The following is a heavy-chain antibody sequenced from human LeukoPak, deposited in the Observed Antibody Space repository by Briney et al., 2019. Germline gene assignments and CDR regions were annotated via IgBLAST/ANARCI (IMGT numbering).Heavy chain of an antibody. D-gene: IGHD3-22*01. Sequence: GGSLRLSCAASGFTFSSYAMSWVRQAPGKGLEWVSAISGSGGSTYYADSVKGRFTISRDNSKNTLYLQMNSLRAEDTAVYYCATQAGITMIVVVINYFDYWGQGTLVTVSS. CDR1: GFTFSSYA. CDR2: ISGSGGST. V-gene: IGHV3-23*01. J-gene: IGHJ4*02. CDR3: ATQAGITMIVVVINYFDY.